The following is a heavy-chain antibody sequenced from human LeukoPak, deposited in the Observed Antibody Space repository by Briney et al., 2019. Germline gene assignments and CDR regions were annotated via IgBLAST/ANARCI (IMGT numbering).Heavy chain of an antibody. CDR3: ARDRVDDSGDYYYGMDV. CDR2: MNPNNGNT. Sequence: ASVKVSCKASGFTFTRYDINWVRQASGQGLEWMGWMNPNNGNTGYAQKFQGRVTMTRDTSTSTVYMELSSLRSEDTAVYYCARDRVDDSGDYYYGMDVWGQGTTVTVSS. D-gene: IGHD3-3*01. CDR1: GFTFTRYD. J-gene: IGHJ6*02. V-gene: IGHV1-8*01.